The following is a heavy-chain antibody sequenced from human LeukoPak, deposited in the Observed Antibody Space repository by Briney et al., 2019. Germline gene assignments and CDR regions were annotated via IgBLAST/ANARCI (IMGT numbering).Heavy chain of an antibody. CDR2: MNPNSGNT. Sequence: GASVKVSCKASGYTFFSYNINWVRQATGQGLEWMGWMNPNSGNTGYAQKFQGRVTMTRNTSISTAYMELSSLRSEDTAVYYCARGRVAAAGFDYWGQGTLVTVSS. D-gene: IGHD6-13*01. CDR3: ARGRVAAAGFDY. V-gene: IGHV1-8*02. CDR1: GYTFFSYN. J-gene: IGHJ4*02.